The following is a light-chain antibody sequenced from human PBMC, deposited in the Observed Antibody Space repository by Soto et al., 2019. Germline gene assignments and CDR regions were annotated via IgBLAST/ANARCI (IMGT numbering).Light chain of an antibody. J-gene: IGKJ3*01. Sequence: DIQLTQSPSFLSASIGDRVTITCQASQGISSYLAWYQHKPGKAPRLLIYAASTLQSGVPSRFSGSGSGTEFTLTISSLQPEDFATYYCQQLHNYPFTFGPGTKVDIK. CDR3: QQLHNYPFT. V-gene: IGKV1-9*01. CDR2: AAS. CDR1: QGISSY.